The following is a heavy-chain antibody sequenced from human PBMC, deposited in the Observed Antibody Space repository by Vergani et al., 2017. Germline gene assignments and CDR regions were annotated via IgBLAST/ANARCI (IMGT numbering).Heavy chain of an antibody. CDR3: ATPQTVTPRGMEV. Sequence: EVQLVQSGAEVKKPGATMKISCKVSGYTFTDHYMHWVKQAPGKGLEWMGLVDPEDGETIYAEKFKGRVTIAADTSTDTAHLELSSLRSEDTAGYYCATPQTVTPRGMEVWGQGTTVIVSS. D-gene: IGHD4-17*01. J-gene: IGHJ6*02. CDR1: GYTFTDHY. V-gene: IGHV1-69-2*01. CDR2: VDPEDGET.